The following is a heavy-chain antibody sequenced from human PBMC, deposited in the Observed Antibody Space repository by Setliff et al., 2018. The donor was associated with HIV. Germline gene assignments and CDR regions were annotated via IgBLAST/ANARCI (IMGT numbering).Heavy chain of an antibody. CDR1: GFTLTELS. V-gene: IGHV1-24*01. CDR2: FNPEDGKT. D-gene: IGHD2-15*01. J-gene: IGHJ4*02. CDR3: TTGLPLFCSGGSCLFDF. Sequence: VSCKVSGFTLTELSMHWVRQAPGKGLEWMGSFNPEDGKTIYAQKFQGRVTMIEDTSTDTAYMELSSLRSEDTAVYYCTTGLPLFCSGGSCLFDFWGQGTLVTVSS.